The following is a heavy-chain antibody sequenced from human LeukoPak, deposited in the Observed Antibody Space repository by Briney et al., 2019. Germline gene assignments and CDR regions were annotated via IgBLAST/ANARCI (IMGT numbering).Heavy chain of an antibody. D-gene: IGHD3-10*01. V-gene: IGHV4-59*01. CDR3: ATYPFRGDTHYFDY. J-gene: IGHJ4*02. CDR2: IYYSGST. Sequence: PSETLSLTCPVSGGSISSYYWSWIRQPPGKGLEWIAYIYYSGSTNYNPSLKGRVTISVDTSKNQFSLKLSSVTAADTAVYYCATYPFRGDTHYFDYWGQGILVTVSS. CDR1: GGSISSYY.